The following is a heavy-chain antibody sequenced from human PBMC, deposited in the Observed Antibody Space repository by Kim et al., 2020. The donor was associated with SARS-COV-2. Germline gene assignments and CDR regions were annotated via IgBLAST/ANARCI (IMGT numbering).Heavy chain of an antibody. Sequence: ASVKVSCKTSGHFFTRDSIHWVRQAPGQGLEWMGGIDCGNGNTIYSQKFQGRVTFTTDTSASTAYMELSFLRSEDSAVYYCLGGVYFDYWGQRTLGTVS. J-gene: IGHJ4*02. V-gene: IGHV1-3*01. CDR3: LGGVYFDY. CDR2: IDCGNGNT. D-gene: IGHD3-16*01. CDR1: GHFFTRDS.